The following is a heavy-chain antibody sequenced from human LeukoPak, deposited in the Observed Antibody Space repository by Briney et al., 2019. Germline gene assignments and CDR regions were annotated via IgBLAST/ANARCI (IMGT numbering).Heavy chain of an antibody. CDR1: GFTFSSYA. Sequence: GGSLRLSCEASGFTFSSYAMHWVRQAPGKGLEWVAIISYDGSNKYYADSVKGRFTISRDNSKNTLYLQMNSLRAEDTAVYYCARDYSNYSDYWGQGTLVTVSS. J-gene: IGHJ4*02. D-gene: IGHD4-11*01. CDR2: ISYDGSNK. CDR3: ARDYSNYSDY. V-gene: IGHV3-30-3*01.